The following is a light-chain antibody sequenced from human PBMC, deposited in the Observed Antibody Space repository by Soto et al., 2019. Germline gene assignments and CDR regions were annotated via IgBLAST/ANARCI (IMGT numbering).Light chain of an antibody. J-gene: IGLJ3*02. V-gene: IGLV2-8*01. CDR1: SSDVGGYDY. Sequence: QSALTQPPSASGSPGQSVTISCTGTSSDVGGYDYVSWYQHHPGKAPKLIIHEVAKRPSGVPDRFSGSKSGDTASLTVSGLQADDEADYYCTSYAGSNTFLVFGGGTKVTVL. CDR3: TSYAGSNTFLV. CDR2: EVA.